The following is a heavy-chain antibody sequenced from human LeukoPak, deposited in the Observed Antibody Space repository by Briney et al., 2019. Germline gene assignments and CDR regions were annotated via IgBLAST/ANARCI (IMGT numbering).Heavy chain of an antibody. D-gene: IGHD1-26*01. CDR3: ARDSEWELLPDAFDI. Sequence: GGSLRLSCAASGFTFSSYWMSWVRQAPGKELEWVANIKQDGSEKYYVDSVKGRFTISRDNAKNSLYLQMNSLRAEDTAVYYCARDSEWELLPDAFDIWGQGTMVTVSS. V-gene: IGHV3-7*03. CDR1: GFTFSSYW. CDR2: IKQDGSEK. J-gene: IGHJ3*02.